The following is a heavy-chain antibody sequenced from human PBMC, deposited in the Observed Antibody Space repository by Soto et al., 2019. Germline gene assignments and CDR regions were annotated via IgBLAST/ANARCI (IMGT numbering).Heavy chain of an antibody. CDR1: GDSLSTSNW. D-gene: IGHD3-16*01. Sequence: QVHLQESGPQLVKPSETLSLTCAVSGDSLSTSNWWTWVRQSPGKGLEWIRQVYHVGTTSYNPALKSRVIISVDKAKNQFSLKLTSMSAADTAVYFCARASYGLGCFDYWGQGSLVAVSS. J-gene: IGHJ4*02. CDR2: VYHVGTT. CDR3: ARASYGLGCFDY. V-gene: IGHV4-4*02.